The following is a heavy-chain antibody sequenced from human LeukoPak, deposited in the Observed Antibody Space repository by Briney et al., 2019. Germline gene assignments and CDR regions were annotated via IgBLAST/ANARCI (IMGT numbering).Heavy chain of an antibody. D-gene: IGHD3-16*01. CDR3: ARGGSPDV. CDR1: GGSISGYY. V-gene: IGHV4-4*07. J-gene: IGHJ6*04. CDR2: IHTRGMT. Sequence: PSETLSLTCTVSGGSISGYYWSWLRQPPGKRLEWIGRIHTRGMTSYNPSLKRRVTMSLDTSRNQFSLNLRSVTAADTDLYYCARGGSPDVWGKGTTVTVFS.